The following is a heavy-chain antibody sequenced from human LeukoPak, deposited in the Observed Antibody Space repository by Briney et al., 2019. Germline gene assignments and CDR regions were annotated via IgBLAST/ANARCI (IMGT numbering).Heavy chain of an antibody. CDR2: ISGSGGST. V-gene: IGHV3-23*01. J-gene: IGHJ4*02. CDR1: GFTSSSYA. CDR3: AKDVGQVVVAANFDY. D-gene: IGHD2-15*01. Sequence: GSLRLSCASSGFTSSSYAMCWVRQPQGTGLERDSAISGSGGSTYYAASVKGRFTISRDNSKNTLYLQMKSLRAEDTAVYYCAKDVGQVVVAANFDYWGQGTLVTVSS.